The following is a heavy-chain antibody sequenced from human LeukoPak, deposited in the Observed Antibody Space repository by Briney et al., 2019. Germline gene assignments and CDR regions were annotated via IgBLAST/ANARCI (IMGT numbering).Heavy chain of an antibody. CDR3: ARANYYGSGSCDY. V-gene: IGHV3-33*01. CDR2: IWYDGSSK. D-gene: IGHD3-10*01. CDR1: GFTFNSYG. J-gene: IGHJ4*02. Sequence: QPGGSLSLSCAASGFTFNSYGIHWVRPAPGKGLEWVAVIWYDGSSKYYTDSVKGRFTISRDNSKNTLYLQMNSLRAEDTAVYYCARANYYGSGSCDYWGQGTLVTVSS.